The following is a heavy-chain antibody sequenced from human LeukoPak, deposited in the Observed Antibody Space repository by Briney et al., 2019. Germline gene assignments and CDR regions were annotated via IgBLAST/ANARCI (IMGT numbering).Heavy chain of an antibody. CDR2: INPNSGGT. Sequence: ASVKVSCKASGYTFTGYYMHWVRQAPGQGLEWMGWINPNSGGTNYAQKFQGRVTMTRDASISTACMELSRLRSDDTAVYYCARAITHCSGGSCYQSNGFDPWGQGTLVTVSS. CDR3: ARAITHCSGGSCYQSNGFDP. D-gene: IGHD2-15*01. J-gene: IGHJ5*02. V-gene: IGHV1-2*02. CDR1: GYTFTGYY.